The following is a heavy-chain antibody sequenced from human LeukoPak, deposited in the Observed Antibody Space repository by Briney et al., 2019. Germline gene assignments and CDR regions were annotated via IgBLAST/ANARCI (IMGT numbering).Heavy chain of an antibody. CDR3: ASGYCGGACKLGGFDM. CDR1: GGSISSYY. Sequence: SETLSLTCTVSGGSISSYYWSWLRQPPGKGLEYIVYTHYSGSTNYNPSLKSRVTISLDTSGNQFFLKLSSVTAADTAVYYCASGYCGGACKLGGFDMWGQGTMVTVSS. CDR2: THYSGST. D-gene: IGHD2-21*02. V-gene: IGHV4-59*01. J-gene: IGHJ3*02.